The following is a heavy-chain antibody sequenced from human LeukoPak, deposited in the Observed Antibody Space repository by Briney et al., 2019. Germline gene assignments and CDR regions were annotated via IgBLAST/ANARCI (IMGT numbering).Heavy chain of an antibody. Sequence: GGSLRLSCAPSVVGPCGIGMGGGSQGPGKGLGWVAFTRYDGGNEYYVDSVKGRFTISRDNSKTTLYLQMNSLRAEDTAVYYCGTSVGPIKFHYWGQGTLVTVSS. CDR3: GTSVGPIKFHY. J-gene: IGHJ4*02. CDR2: TRYDGGNE. CDR1: VVGPCGIG. D-gene: IGHD1-26*01. V-gene: IGHV3-30*02.